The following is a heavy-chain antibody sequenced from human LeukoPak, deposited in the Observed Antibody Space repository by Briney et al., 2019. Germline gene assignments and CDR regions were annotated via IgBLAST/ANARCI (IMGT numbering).Heavy chain of an antibody. CDR2: ISSSSSYI. CDR3: AKDLALGIAARLH. D-gene: IGHD6-6*01. V-gene: IGHV3-21*04. J-gene: IGHJ4*02. CDR1: GFTFSSYS. Sequence: GGSLRLSCAASGFTFSSYSMNWVRQAPGKGLEWVSSISSSSSYIYYADSVKGRFTISRDNAKNSLYLQMNSLRAEDTAVYYCAKDLALGIAARLHWGQGTLVTVSS.